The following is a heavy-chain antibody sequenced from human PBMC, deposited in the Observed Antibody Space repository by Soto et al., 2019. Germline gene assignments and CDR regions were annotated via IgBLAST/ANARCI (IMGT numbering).Heavy chain of an antibody. CDR1: GFTFSSYA. V-gene: IGHV3-23*01. D-gene: IGHD2-15*01. J-gene: IGHJ4*02. Sequence: DVQLLESGGGLVQPEGSLRLSCAASGFTFSSYAMGWVRQGPGKGLEWVAVVSIGGSTHYADSARGRFTICRDNSKNTLSMQLNTLTSEDTAVYFCAKRRGAGAHFAYWGQGALVTVSS. CDR2: VSIGGST. CDR3: AKRRGAGAHFAY.